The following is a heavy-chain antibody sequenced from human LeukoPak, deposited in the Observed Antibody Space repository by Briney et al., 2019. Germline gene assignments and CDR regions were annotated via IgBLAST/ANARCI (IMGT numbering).Heavy chain of an antibody. CDR3: ARSLWPEDY. V-gene: IGHV3-73*01. Sequence: GGSLRLSCAASGFTFSVSAMHWVRQASGKGLEWVGRIRSKANNYATEYDASVKGRFTISRDDSKNTAYLQMNSLRTEDTAVYYCARSLWPEDYWGQGTLVTVSS. CDR2: IRSKANNYAT. D-gene: IGHD5-18*01. J-gene: IGHJ4*02. CDR1: GFTFSVSA.